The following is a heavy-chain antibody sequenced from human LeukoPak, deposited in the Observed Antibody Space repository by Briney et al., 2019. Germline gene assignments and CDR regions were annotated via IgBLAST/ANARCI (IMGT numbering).Heavy chain of an antibody. CDR3: ARREVVAVNNWFDP. CDR1: GGSIISSSYY. J-gene: IGHJ5*02. V-gene: IGHV4-39*01. Sequence: SETLSLTCTVSGGSIISSSYYWGWIRQPPGKGLEWIGSIYYSGSTYYNPSLKSRVTISVDTSKNQFSLKLSSVTAADTAVYYCARREVVAVNNWFDPWGQGTLVTVSS. D-gene: IGHD2-15*01. CDR2: IYYSGST.